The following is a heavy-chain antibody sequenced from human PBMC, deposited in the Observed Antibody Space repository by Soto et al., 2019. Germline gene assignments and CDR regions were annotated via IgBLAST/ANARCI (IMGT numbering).Heavy chain of an antibody. V-gene: IGHV4-61*01. D-gene: IGHD4-17*01. CDR2: VYYSGST. Sequence: SETLSLTCTVSGDSVVSGTYYWSWIRQPPGKGLEWIGYVYYSGSTTYNPSLKGRVTISVDTSKHQFSLRLTSVAAADTAVYYCARSDYYGASDYWGQGRLVTVSS. J-gene: IGHJ4*02. CDR1: GDSVVSGTYY. CDR3: ARSDYYGASDY.